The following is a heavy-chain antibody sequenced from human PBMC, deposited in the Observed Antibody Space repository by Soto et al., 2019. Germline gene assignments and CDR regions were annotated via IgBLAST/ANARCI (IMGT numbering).Heavy chain of an antibody. CDR1: SGSINNYY. V-gene: IGHV4-59*01. CDR2: IYYSGNT. Sequence: PSETLSLTCTVSSGSINNYYWSWIRQSPGKGLEWIGNIYYSGNTNYNPSLKSRVTMSVDTFKNQFSLKLSSVTAADTAVYYCARRAYATYHFDYWGQGTLVTVSS. CDR3: ARRAYATYHFDY. J-gene: IGHJ4*02. D-gene: IGHD4-17*01.